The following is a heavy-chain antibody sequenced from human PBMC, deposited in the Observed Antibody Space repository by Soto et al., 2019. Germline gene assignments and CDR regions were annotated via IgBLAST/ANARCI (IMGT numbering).Heavy chain of an antibody. CDR2: IIPIFGTA. CDR1: GGTFSSYA. V-gene: IGHV1-69*13. D-gene: IGHD2-15*01. Sequence: SVKVSCKASGGTFSSYAISWVRQAPGQGLEWMGGIIPIFGTANYAQKFQGRVTITADESTSTAYMELSSLRSEDTAVYYCARVVCSGGSCYSIGYWGQGTLVTVSS. J-gene: IGHJ4*02. CDR3: ARVVCSGGSCYSIGY.